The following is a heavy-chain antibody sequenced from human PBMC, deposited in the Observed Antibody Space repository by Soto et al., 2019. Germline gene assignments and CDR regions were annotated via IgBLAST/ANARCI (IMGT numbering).Heavy chain of an antibody. Sequence: ASVKVSCKASGYTFTTYDMHWVRQAPGQRLEWMGWINAGNGNTKYSQKFQGRVTITRDTSASTAYMELSSLRSEDTAVYYCARDKKTGILDYWGQGTLVTVSS. J-gene: IGHJ4*02. V-gene: IGHV1-3*01. CDR2: INAGNGNT. CDR1: GYTFTTYD. CDR3: ARDKKTGILDY.